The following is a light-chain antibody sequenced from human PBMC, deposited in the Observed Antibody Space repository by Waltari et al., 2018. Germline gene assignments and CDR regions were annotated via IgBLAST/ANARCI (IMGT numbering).Light chain of an antibody. J-gene: IGLJ2*01. Sequence: SYELTQPPSVSVSPGQTASITCSGDKLGNKYACWYQQKPGQSPVLVIYQDNKRPSGIPERFSGSNSGNTATLTISGTQAMDEADYYCRAWDSSTVVFGGGTKLTVL. V-gene: IGLV3-1*01. CDR1: KLGNKY. CDR2: QDN. CDR3: RAWDSSTVV.